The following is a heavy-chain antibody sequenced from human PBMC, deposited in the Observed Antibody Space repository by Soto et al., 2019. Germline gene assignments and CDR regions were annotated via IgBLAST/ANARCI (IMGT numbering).Heavy chain of an antibody. J-gene: IGHJ6*01. CDR1: VGSISSGGYY. V-gene: IGHV4-31*03. Sequence: SETLSLTCTFSVGSISSGGYYCSWIRQHPWKGLEWIGYIYYSGSTYYNPSLKSRVTMSVDTSKNQFSLKLSSVTAADTAVYYCARQRTNYDFWSGYSKGYGMEVWGQGTTVSVSS. CDR2: IYYSGST. CDR3: ARQRTNYDFWSGYSKGYGMEV. D-gene: IGHD3-3*01.